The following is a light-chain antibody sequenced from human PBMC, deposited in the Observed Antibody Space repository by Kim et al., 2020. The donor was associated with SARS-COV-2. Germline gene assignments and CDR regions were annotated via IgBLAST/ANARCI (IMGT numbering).Light chain of an antibody. V-gene: IGLV3-19*01. CDR1: SLRSYY. Sequence: VALGQTVMITCQGDSLRSYYTTWYQQKPGQAPIVVVYGKNNRPSGIPDRFSGSSSGNTASLTITGTQAGDEADYYCNSRDNNDNVLFGGGTQLTVL. J-gene: IGLJ2*01. CDR2: GKN. CDR3: NSRDNNDNVL.